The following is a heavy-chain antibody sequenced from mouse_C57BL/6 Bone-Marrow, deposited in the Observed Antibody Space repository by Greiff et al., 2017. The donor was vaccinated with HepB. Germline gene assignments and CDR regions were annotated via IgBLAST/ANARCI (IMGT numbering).Heavy chain of an antibody. CDR1: GYTFTDYE. Sequence: LVESGAELVRPGASVTLSCKASGYTFTDYEMHWVKQTPVHGLEWIGAIDPETGGTAYNQKFKGKAILTADKSSSTAYMELRSLTSEDSAVYYCTRRTGDSSGYVLAWFAYWGQGTLVTVSA. V-gene: IGHV1-15*01. CDR2: IDPETGGT. CDR3: TRRTGDSSGYVLAWFAY. D-gene: IGHD3-2*02. J-gene: IGHJ3*01.